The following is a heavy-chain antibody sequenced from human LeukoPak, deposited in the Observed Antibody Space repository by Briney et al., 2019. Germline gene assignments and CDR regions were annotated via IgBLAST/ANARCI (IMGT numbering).Heavy chain of an antibody. D-gene: IGHD1-26*01. V-gene: IGHV4-59*08. Sequence: PSETLSLTCTVSGGSISSYYWSWIRQPPGKGLEWIGCIYYTGNTNYNPSLKSRVTISVDTSKNQFSLNLSSVTAADTAIYYCARLGGATSPFGYWGQGTLVTVSS. J-gene: IGHJ4*02. CDR1: GGSISSYY. CDR2: IYYTGNT. CDR3: ARLGGATSPFGY.